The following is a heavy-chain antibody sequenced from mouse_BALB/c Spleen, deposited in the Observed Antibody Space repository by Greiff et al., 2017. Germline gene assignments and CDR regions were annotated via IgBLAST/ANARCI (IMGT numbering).Heavy chain of an antibody. Sequence: VTLQESGAELVRPGSSVKISCKASGYAFSSYWMNWVQQRHGQGLAWIGQIYPGDGDTNYHGKFKGKATLTADKSSSTAYMQLSSLTSEDTAVYFCAISAWFAYWGQGTLVTVAA. CDR3: AISAWFAY. CDR2: IYPGDGDT. J-gene: IGHJ3*01. V-gene: IGHV1-80*01. CDR1: GYAFSSYW.